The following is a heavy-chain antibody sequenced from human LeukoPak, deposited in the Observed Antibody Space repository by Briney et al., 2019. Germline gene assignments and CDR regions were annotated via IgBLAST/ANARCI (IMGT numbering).Heavy chain of an antibody. J-gene: IGHJ4*02. Sequence: SETLSLTCTVSGGSISSYCWSWIRQPAGKGLDWIGRIYTSGSTNYNPSLKSRVTMSVGTSKNQFSLKLSSVTAADTAVYYCARDNSGRYHFDYWGQGTLVTVSS. CDR3: ARDNSGRYHFDY. D-gene: IGHD1-26*01. V-gene: IGHV4-4*07. CDR2: IYTSGST. CDR1: GGSISSYC.